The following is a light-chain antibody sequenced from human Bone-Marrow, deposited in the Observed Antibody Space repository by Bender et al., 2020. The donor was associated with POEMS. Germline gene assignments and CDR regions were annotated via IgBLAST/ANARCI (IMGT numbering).Light chain of an antibody. CDR2: TNN. CDR1: GSNIGGYP. CDR3: SSYRGSSDRGSRQVV. V-gene: IGLV1-44*01. Sequence: QSVLTQPPSVSGTPGQRVTISCSGSGSNIGGYPVNWYQQLPGTAPRLLIYTNNERPSGVPGRFSGSKSGNTASLTVSGLQAEDEADYYCSSYRGSSDRGSRQVVFGGGTKLTVL. J-gene: IGLJ2*01.